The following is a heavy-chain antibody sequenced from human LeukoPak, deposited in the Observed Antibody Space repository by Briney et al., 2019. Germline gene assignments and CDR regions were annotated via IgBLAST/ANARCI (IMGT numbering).Heavy chain of an antibody. CDR1: GYTFTSYD. J-gene: IGHJ5*02. Sequence: ASVKVSCKASGYTFTSYDINWVRQATGQGLEWMGWMNPNSGNTGYAQKFQGRVTMTTDTSTSTAYMELRSLRSDDTAVYYCARLDYYDFWSGPWGQGTLVTVSS. V-gene: IGHV1-8*01. D-gene: IGHD3-3*01. CDR3: ARLDYYDFWSGP. CDR2: MNPNSGNT.